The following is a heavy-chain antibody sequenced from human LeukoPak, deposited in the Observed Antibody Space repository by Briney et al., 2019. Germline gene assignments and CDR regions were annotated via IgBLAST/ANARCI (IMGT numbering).Heavy chain of an antibody. J-gene: IGHJ4*02. D-gene: IGHD4-17*01. CDR2: MYPGDSDT. V-gene: IGHV5-51*01. CDR1: GYTFTNYW. CDR3: ARGDYGDFRVFYTLFDY. Sequence: PGESLKISCKASGYTFTNYWIAWVRQMPGKGLEWMGIMYPGDSDTRYSPSFQGQVTISADKSISTAYLQWSSLKASDTAMYYCARGDYGDFRVFYTLFDYWGQGTLVTVSS.